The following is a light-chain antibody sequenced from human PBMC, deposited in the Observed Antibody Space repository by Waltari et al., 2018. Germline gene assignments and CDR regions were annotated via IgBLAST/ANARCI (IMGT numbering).Light chain of an antibody. CDR3: QSYDAGLSGPWV. J-gene: IGLJ3*02. Sequence: QSALTQPPSVSGAPGQRVTISCTGSRSNIGAGFQVYWYQYLPGAAPKLVIFDTSNRPSGVPDRVSAAKSGASASLTISGLQAEDEADYYCQSYDAGLSGPWVFGSGTKLTVL. V-gene: IGLV1-40*01. CDR1: RSNIGAGFQ. CDR2: DTS.